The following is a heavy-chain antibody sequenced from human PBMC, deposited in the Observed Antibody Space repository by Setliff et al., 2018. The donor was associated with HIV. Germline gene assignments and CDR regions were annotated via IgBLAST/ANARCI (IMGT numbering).Heavy chain of an antibody. CDR1: GASISKFY. D-gene: IGHD3-3*01. J-gene: IGHJ6*03. V-gene: IGHV4-59*01. CDR3: ARGIGIFGVVYYYYYMDV. Sequence: SETLSLTCTVSGASISKFYWSWIRQSPGKGLEWIGSVYYSGSITKFNPSLKSRVTISVDTSKNQFSLKLSSVTAADTAVYYCARGIGIFGVVYYYYYMDVWGKGTTVTVSS. CDR2: VYYSGSIT.